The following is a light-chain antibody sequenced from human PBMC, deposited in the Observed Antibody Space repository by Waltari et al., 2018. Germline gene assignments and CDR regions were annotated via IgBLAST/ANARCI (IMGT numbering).Light chain of an antibody. CDR1: QCVSSY. J-gene: IGKJ4*01. CDR3: QQRSDWLLT. CDR2: DAS. Sequence: EIVLTQSPATLSLSPGERATLSCRASQCVSSYLAWYQQKSGQAPRLPIYDASNRATGIPARFSGGGSGTDFTLTISSLEPEDFAVYYCQQRSDWLLTFGGETKVEIK. V-gene: IGKV3-11*01.